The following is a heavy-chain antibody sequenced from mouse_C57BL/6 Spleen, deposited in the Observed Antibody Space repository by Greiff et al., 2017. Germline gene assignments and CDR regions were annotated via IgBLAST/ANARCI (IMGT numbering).Heavy chain of an antibody. V-gene: IGHV1-54*01. CDR2: INPGSGGT. Sequence: VQLQQSGAELVRPGTSVKVSCKASGYAFTNSLIEWVKQRPGQGLEWIGVINPGSGGTNYNEKFKGKATLTADKSSSTAYMQLSSLTSEDSAVYFCARGMGPWFAYWGQGTLVTVSA. CDR3: ARGMGPWFAY. D-gene: IGHD2-10*02. CDR1: GYAFTNSL. J-gene: IGHJ3*01.